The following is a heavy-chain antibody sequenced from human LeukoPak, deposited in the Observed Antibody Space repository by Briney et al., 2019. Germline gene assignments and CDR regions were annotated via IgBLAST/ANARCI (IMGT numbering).Heavy chain of an antibody. CDR1: GFTFSSYW. J-gene: IGHJ4*02. D-gene: IGHD2-15*01. V-gene: IGHV3-7*01. CDR3: ARVRAAATDY. Sequence: PGGSLRLSCAASGFTFSSYWMSWVRQAPGKGLEWVANIKQDGSEKFYVDSVKGRFTISRDNAKSSLYLQMNSLRAEDTAAYYCARVRAAATDYWGQGTLVTVSS. CDR2: IKQDGSEK.